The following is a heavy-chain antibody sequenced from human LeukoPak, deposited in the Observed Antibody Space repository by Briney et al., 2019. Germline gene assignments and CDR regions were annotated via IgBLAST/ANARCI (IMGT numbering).Heavy chain of an antibody. J-gene: IGHJ4*02. V-gene: IGHV3-64D*09. CDR2: ITGNGGTI. D-gene: IGHD6-25*01. CDR3: VKAIAAADNFGS. CDR1: GLTFSRYD. Sequence: GGSLRLSCSASGLTFSRYDMHWGRQAPGTGLEHVSGITGNGGTIYYADSVRGRVTISRDNSKSTLYLHMRSLRAEDTAVYYCVKAIAAADNFGSWGQGTLVTVSS.